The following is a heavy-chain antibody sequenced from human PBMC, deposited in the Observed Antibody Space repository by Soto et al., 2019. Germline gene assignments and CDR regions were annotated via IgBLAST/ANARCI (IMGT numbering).Heavy chain of an antibody. CDR2: IIPMFGIG. CDR1: GGSFSKYG. Sequence: QVQLVQSGAEVKMPGSSVRVSCKASGGSFSKYGISWVRQAPGQGLEWMGGIIPMFGIGNYAEKFLGRVTITADESTSRRHMELSSLTSDDTAVYFCARGYREIYFYSMHVWGQGNTVTVSS. V-gene: IGHV1-69*01. D-gene: IGHD1-26*01. J-gene: IGHJ6*02. CDR3: ARGYREIYFYSMHV.